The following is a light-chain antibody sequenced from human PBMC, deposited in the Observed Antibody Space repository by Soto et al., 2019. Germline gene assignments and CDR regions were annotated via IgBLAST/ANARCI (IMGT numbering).Light chain of an antibody. CDR3: QQDYNSFT. CDR2: GAP. J-gene: IGKJ3*01. CDR1: QSVSSSY. V-gene: IGKV3D-7*01. Sequence: EIVMTQSPATLSLSPGERATLSCRASQSVSSSYLSWYQQKPGQAPRLLIYGAPTRATGIPARFSGSGSGTDFTLTISSLQPEDFAVYYCQQDYNSFTFGPGTKVDIK.